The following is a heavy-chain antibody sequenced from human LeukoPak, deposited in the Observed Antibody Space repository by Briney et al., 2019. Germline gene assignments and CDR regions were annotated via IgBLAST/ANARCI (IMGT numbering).Heavy chain of an antibody. CDR3: ARGGLQWLRSRGANYYYYYMDV. CDR1: GGSISSGGYY. CDR2: IYYSGST. V-gene: IGHV4-31*03. Sequence: SETLSLTCTVSGGSISSGGYYWSWIRQHPGKGLEWIGYIYYSGSTNYNPSLKSRVTISVDTSKNQFSLKLSSVTAADTAVYYCARGGLQWLRSRGANYYYYYMDVWGKGTTVTVSS. J-gene: IGHJ6*03. D-gene: IGHD5-12*01.